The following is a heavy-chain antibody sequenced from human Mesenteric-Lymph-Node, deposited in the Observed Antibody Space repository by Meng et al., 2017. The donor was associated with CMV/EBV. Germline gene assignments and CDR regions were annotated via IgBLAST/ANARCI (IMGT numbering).Heavy chain of an antibody. CDR1: GFTFSQYY. D-gene: IGHD2-2*01. J-gene: IGHJ1*01. Sequence: GESLKISCAASGFTFSQYYMSWIRQAPGKGLEWVSYISSSGSTIYCADSVRGRFTISRDNAKNSLYLQMNSLRAEDTAVYYCARDSQLLQHWGQGTLVTVSS. CDR3: ARDSQLLQH. V-gene: IGHV3-11*01. CDR2: ISSSGSTI.